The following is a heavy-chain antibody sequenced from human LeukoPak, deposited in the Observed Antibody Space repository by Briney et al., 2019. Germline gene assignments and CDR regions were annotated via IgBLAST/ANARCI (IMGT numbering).Heavy chain of an antibody. CDR2: IYYSGST. J-gene: IGHJ4*02. D-gene: IGHD3-22*01. CDR1: GGSISSSSNF. V-gene: IGHV4-39*07. Sequence: PSETLSLTCTVSGGSISSSSNFWGWIRQPPGKGLEWIGSIYYSGSTYYNLSLRSRVTISIDKSKNQFSLKLSSLTAADTAVYYCARVYDSLKWGQGTLVTVSS. CDR3: ARVYDSLK.